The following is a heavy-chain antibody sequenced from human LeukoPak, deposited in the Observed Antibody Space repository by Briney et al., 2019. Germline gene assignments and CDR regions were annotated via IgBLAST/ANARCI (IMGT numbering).Heavy chain of an antibody. J-gene: IGHJ4*02. CDR1: GFTFSSYA. V-gene: IGHV3-23*01. Sequence: GSLRLSCAASGFTFSSYAMSWVRQAPGKGLEWVSAISGSGGSTYYADSVKGRFTISRDNSKNTLFLQVNSLRAEDTAVYYCAKEAYYYDSSGKYFDYWDQGTLVTVSS. CDR2: ISGSGGST. D-gene: IGHD3-22*01. CDR3: AKEAYYYDSSGKYFDY.